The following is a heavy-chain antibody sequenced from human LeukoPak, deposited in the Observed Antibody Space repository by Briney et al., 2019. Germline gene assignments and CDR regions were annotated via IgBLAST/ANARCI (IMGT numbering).Heavy chain of an antibody. CDR2: IYYSGST. J-gene: IGHJ4*02. Sequence: SETLSLTCTVSGGSISSYYWSWLRQPPGKGLEWIGYIYYSGSTNYNPSLKSRVTISVDTSKNQFSLKLSSVTAADTAVYYCARVEARSSPYFDYWGQGTLVTVSS. CDR1: GGSISSYY. D-gene: IGHD1-1*01. V-gene: IGHV4-59*01. CDR3: ARVEARSSPYFDY.